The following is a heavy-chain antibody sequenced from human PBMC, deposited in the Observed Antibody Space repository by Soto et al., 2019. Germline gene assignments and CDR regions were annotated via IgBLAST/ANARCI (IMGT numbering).Heavy chain of an antibody. D-gene: IGHD4-17*01. Sequence: QVHLVQSGAEVKKPGASVKVSCKASGYTFTIYTIHWMRQAPGQGLEWLGWINPANGRTRYSQHFQGSITFISDASASTAFVELSSLRVADTAVYYCARTTDYDDAFDFWGQGTMVTVSS. V-gene: IGHV1-3*01. CDR3: ARTTDYDDAFDF. CDR1: GYTFTIYT. CDR2: INPANGRT. J-gene: IGHJ3*01.